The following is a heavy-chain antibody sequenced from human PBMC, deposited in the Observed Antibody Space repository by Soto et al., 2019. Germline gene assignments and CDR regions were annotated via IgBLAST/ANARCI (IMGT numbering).Heavy chain of an antibody. J-gene: IGHJ4*02. V-gene: IGHV4-31*03. CDR3: GRHLESTAATDS. D-gene: IGHD3-3*02. CDR2: IYKSATT. Sequence: QVKMQESGPGLLKPSETLSLTCTVSGGSIKTSGYYWNWIRQRQGKGLEWIGNIYKSATTDYHPYLKSCTSLAVDTSNNHFTLMLTSVTASEKAVYFWGRHLESTAATDSWCQGNLFTVSA. CDR1: GGSIKTSGYY.